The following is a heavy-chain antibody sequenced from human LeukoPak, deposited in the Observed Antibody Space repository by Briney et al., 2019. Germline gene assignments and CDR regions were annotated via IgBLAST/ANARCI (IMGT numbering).Heavy chain of an antibody. CDR1: GGSISSSSYY. CDR2: IYYSGCT. J-gene: IGHJ5*02. V-gene: IGHV4-39*07. D-gene: IGHD2-15*01. Sequence: YPSETLSLTCTVSGGSISSSSYYWGWIRQPPGKGLEWIGSIYYSGCTYYNPSLKSRVTIPVDTSKNQFSLKLSSVTAADTAVYYCARAPPWWRDWFDPWGQGTLVTVSS. CDR3: ARAPPWWRDWFDP.